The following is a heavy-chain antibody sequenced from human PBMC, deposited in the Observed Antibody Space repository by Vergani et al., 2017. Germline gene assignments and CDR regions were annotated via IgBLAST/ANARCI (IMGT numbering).Heavy chain of an antibody. CDR1: GFTFSDHY. D-gene: IGHD2-2*01. V-gene: IGHV3-72*01. CDR2: TRNKANSYNT. Sequence: EVQLVESGGGLVQPGGSLRLSCAASGFTFSDHYMDWVRQAPGKGLEWVGRTRNKANSYNTEYASSVKGRFTISRDDSKNSLYLQMNSLKIEDTAVYYCARLGYWSSTTCRQAFDIWGQGTMVTVS. J-gene: IGHJ3*02. CDR3: ARLGYWSSTTCRQAFDI.